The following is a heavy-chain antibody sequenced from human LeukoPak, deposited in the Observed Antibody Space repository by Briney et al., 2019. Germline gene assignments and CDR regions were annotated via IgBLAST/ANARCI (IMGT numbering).Heavy chain of an antibody. CDR3: ARGGSSGYYYAPDY. CDR1: GFTFSSHE. Sequence: GGSLRLSCAASGFTFSSHEMNWVRQAPGKGLEWVSYISSSGSTIYYADSVKGRFTISRDNAKNSLYLQMNSLRAEDTAVYYCARGGSSGYYYAPDYWGQGTLVTVSS. J-gene: IGHJ4*02. CDR2: ISSSGSTI. V-gene: IGHV3-48*03. D-gene: IGHD3-22*01.